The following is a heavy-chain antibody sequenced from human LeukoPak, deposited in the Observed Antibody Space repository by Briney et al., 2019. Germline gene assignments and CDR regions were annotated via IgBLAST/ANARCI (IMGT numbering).Heavy chain of an antibody. Sequence: GGSLRLSCAASGFSFRTYWMSWVRQAPGKGLEWVAGIRQDGSDKYYVDSVKGRFTISKDNTKNSLYLQMNSLRAEDTAVYYCAELGITMIGGVWGKGTTVTISS. CDR3: AELGITMIGGV. V-gene: IGHV3-7*01. CDR2: IRQDGSDK. J-gene: IGHJ6*04. CDR1: GFSFRTYW. D-gene: IGHD3-10*02.